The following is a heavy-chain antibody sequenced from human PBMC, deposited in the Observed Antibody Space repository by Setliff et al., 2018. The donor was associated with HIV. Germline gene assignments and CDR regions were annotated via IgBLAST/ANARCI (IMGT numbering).Heavy chain of an antibody. V-gene: IGHV3-11*01. CDR2: ISRDGNTI. Sequence: GGSLRLSCAASGFTFSDYYMSWLRQAPGKGLEWVSYISRDGNTIYYADSVKGRFTISRDNAKNSLYLQLNSLRPEDTAVYYCARDKDEDYGSTSFDYWGQGTLVTVSS. J-gene: IGHJ4*02. CDR3: ARDKDEDYGSTSFDY. CDR1: GFTFSDYY. D-gene: IGHD4-17*01.